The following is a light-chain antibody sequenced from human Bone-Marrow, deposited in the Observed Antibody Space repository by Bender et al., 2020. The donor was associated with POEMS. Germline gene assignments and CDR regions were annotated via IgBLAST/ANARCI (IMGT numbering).Light chain of an antibody. Sequence: QSALTQPRSVSGSPGQSVTISCTGTSSDVGGYNYVSWYQHHPGKAPKLMIYDVSRRPSGVPDRFSGSKSGNTASLTISGLQAEDEAVYYCAAYTGTTVVFGGGTKLTVL. J-gene: IGLJ2*01. CDR3: AAYTGTTVV. V-gene: IGLV2-11*01. CDR1: SSDVGGYNY. CDR2: DVS.